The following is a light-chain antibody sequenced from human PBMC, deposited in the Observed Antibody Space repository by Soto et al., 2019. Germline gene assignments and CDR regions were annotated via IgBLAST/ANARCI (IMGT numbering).Light chain of an antibody. CDR1: QTVSSAR. CDR3: HQYGSSPWT. J-gene: IGKJ1*01. Sequence: GLTHNQGTLSLSPGERATLSCRASQTVSSARLAWFQQKPGQAPRLLIYGASSRAPGIPDRFSGSGSETDFTLTITRLESEDFAVYSCHQYGSSPWTFGQGTKVDI. CDR2: GAS. V-gene: IGKV3-20*01.